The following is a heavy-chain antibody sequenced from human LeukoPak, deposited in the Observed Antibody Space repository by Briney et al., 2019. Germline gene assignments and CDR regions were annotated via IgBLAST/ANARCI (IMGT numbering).Heavy chain of an antibody. V-gene: IGHV3-9*01. CDR1: GFTFDDYA. CDR2: ISWNSGSI. J-gene: IGHJ4*02. CDR3: AKSVSGIAAAGHFDY. D-gene: IGHD6-13*01. Sequence: GGSLRLSCAASGFTFDDYAMHWVRQAPGKGLEWVSGISWNSGSIGYADSVKGRFTISRDNAKNSLYLQMNSLRAEDTALYYCAKSVSGIAAAGHFDYWGQGTLVTVSS.